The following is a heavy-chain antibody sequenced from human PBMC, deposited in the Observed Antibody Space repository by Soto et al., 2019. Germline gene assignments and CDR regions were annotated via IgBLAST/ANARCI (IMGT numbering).Heavy chain of an antibody. V-gene: IGHV4-39*01. CDR2: IYYSGST. D-gene: IGHD6-19*01. J-gene: IGHJ4*02. CDR1: GGSISSSSYY. Sequence: QLQLQESGPGLVKPSETLSLTCTVSGGSISSSSYYWGWIRQPPGKGLEWIGSIYYSGSTYYNPSLKSRVTISVDTAKNQFSLKLSSVTAADTAVYYCLGVAVAGTIDYWGQGTLVTVSS. CDR3: LGVAVAGTIDY.